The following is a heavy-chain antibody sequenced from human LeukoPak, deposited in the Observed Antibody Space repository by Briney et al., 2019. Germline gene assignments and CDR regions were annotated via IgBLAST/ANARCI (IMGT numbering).Heavy chain of an antibody. CDR3: AKRGVVIRVILVGFHKEAYYFDS. D-gene: IGHD3-22*01. Sequence: GGSLRLSCAVSGITLSNYGMSWVRQAPGKGLEWVAGISDRGSRTNYADSVKGRFTISTDNPENTLYLQMNSLRAEDTAVYFCAKRGVVIRVILVGFHKEAYYFDSWGQGALVTVSS. CDR2: ISDRGSRT. J-gene: IGHJ4*02. V-gene: IGHV3-23*01. CDR1: GITLSNYG.